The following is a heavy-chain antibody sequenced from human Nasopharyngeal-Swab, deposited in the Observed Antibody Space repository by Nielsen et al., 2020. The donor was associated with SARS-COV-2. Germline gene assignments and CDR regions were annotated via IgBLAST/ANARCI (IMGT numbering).Heavy chain of an antibody. CDR1: GFTFNNAW. D-gene: IGHD5-18*01. J-gene: IGHJ4*02. V-gene: IGHV3-11*04. CDR2: ISSSGSTI. CDR3: ARGNSYGFYYFDY. Sequence: GESLKISCAASGFTFNNAWMSWLRQAPGKGLEWVSYISSSGSTIYYADSVKGRFTISRDNAKNSLYLQMNSLRAEDTAVYYCARGNSYGFYYFDYWGQGTLVTVSS.